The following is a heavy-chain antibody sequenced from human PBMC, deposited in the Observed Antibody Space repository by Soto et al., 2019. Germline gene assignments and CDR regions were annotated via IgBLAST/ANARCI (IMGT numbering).Heavy chain of an antibody. CDR2: ISESGASA. D-gene: IGHD2-21*02. V-gene: IGHV3-23*01. CDR1: GFTFSSYA. J-gene: IGHJ4*02. CDR3: AKPSTRYCGGDCSWDY. Sequence: GGSLRLSCAASGFTFSSYAMSWVRQGPGKGLEWVSAISESGASAYYADSVKGRFTISRDNSKNTLYLQMNSLRVEDTAVYYCAKPSTRYCGGDCSWDYWGQGTLVTVSS.